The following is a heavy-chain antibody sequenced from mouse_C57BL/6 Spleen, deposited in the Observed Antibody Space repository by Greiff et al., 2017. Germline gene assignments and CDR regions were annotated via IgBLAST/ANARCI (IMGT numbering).Heavy chain of an antibody. Sequence: VKLMESGAELARPGASVKLSCKASGYTFTSYGISWVKQRTGQGLEWIGEIYPRSGNTYYNEQFKGKATLTADKSSSTAYMELRSLTSEDAAVYFCAKKGNDPGMDYWGQGTSVTVSS. J-gene: IGHJ4*01. CDR1: GYTFTSYG. CDR2: IYPRSGNT. CDR3: AKKGNDPGMDY. V-gene: IGHV1-81*01. D-gene: IGHD1-2*01.